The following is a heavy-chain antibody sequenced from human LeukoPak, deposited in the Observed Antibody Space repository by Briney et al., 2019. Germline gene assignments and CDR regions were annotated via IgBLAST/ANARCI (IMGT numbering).Heavy chain of an antibody. CDR1: GFNFVDYS. Sequence: GGSLRLSCAASGFNFVDYSMNWVRQAPGKGLEWISYIGISSGNTKYADSVKGRFTISRDKARNSLYLQMNSLRVEDTAMYYCARDHRYAFDNWGHGTLVTVSS. CDR3: ARDHRYAFDN. D-gene: IGHD5-12*01. J-gene: IGHJ4*01. CDR2: IGISSGNT. V-gene: IGHV3-48*01.